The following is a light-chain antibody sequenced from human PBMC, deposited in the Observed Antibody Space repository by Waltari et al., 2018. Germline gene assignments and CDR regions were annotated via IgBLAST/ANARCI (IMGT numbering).Light chain of an antibody. CDR1: SSNIGRNA. Sequence: QSVLTQPPSVSEAPRQRVTISCSGSSSNIGRNAVNWYQQLPGKPPILLIYYNDLLPAGVADRFSGSQSGTSGSLAISGLQSEDEANYYCVAWDDSLNGPVFGGGTRVTVL. V-gene: IGLV1-36*01. CDR3: VAWDDSLNGPV. J-gene: IGLJ3*02. CDR2: YND.